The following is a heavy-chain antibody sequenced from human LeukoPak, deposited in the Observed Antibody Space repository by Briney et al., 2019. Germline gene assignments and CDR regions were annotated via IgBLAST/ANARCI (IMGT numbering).Heavy chain of an antibody. CDR1: GFTFSSYS. V-gene: IGHV3-48*01. J-gene: IGHJ5*02. D-gene: IGHD3-10*01. CDR3: ARDGWFGDYNWFDP. Sequence: GESLRLSCAASGFTFSSYSMNWVRQAPGKGLEGVSYISSASNTIYYADSVKGRFTIPRDNAKNSLYLQMNSLRAEDTAMYYCARDGWFGDYNWFDPWGQGTLVPVSS. CDR2: ISSASNTI.